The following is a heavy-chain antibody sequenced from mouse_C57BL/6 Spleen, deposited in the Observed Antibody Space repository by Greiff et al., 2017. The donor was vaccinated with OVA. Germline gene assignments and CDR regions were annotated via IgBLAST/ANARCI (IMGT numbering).Heavy chain of an antibody. CDR2: IAPENGDT. V-gene: IGHV14-4*01. D-gene: IGHD1-1*01. CDR3: TRYYGSSPPLDY. Sequence: EVQVVESGAELVRPGASVKLSCTASGFNIQDDYMHWVKQRPEQGLEWIGWIAPENGDTEYASQFPGTATITADTSSNTAYLQLSSLTSEDTAVYYCTRYYGSSPPLDYGGQGTTLTVSS. J-gene: IGHJ2*01. CDR1: GFNIQDDY.